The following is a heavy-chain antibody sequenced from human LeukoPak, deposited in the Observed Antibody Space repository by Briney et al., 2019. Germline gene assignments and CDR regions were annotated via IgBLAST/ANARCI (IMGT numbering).Heavy chain of an antibody. CDR3: AKGLHTWNSQFDY. D-gene: IGHD1/OR15-1a*01. Sequence: GGSLRLSCAASGFTFSSYAMTWVRQAPGKGLVWVSVISGSGDRTYYAHSLKGRFTISRDNSNNTLYLQMNSLRAEDTALYYCAKGLHTWNSQFDYCGQGTLVTVSS. J-gene: IGHJ4*02. V-gene: IGHV3-23*01. CDR2: ISGSGDRT. CDR1: GFTFSSYA.